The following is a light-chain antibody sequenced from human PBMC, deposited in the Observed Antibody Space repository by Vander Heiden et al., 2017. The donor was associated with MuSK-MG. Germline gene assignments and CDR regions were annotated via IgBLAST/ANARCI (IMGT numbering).Light chain of an antibody. CDR3: QAGDRSSDHVA. CDR1: HIGSKS. V-gene: IGLV3-21*02. CDR2: DDS. Sequence: SYVLTQPPSVSVAPGQTARITCGGNHIGSKSVHWYQQKPGQAPVMVIYDDSDRPSGIPERFSGSNSGNTATLTVSRVEAGDEADYYCQAGDRSSDHVAFGGGTKLTVL. J-gene: IGLJ2*01.